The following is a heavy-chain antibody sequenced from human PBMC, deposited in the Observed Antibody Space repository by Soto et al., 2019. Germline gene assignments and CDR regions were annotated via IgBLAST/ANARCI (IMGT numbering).Heavy chain of an antibody. Sequence: QVQLVQSGAEVKKPGSSVKVSCKASGGTFSNFTISWVRQAPGQGLEWMGGIIPIFGTTNYAQKFRGRITITADESTSTAYMELSSLISEDTAVYYCAKGEGRSWDFWFDPWGQGTLVTVSS. D-gene: IGHD6-13*01. CDR1: GGTFSNFT. V-gene: IGHV1-69*01. CDR2: IIPIFGTT. CDR3: AKGEGRSWDFWFDP. J-gene: IGHJ5*02.